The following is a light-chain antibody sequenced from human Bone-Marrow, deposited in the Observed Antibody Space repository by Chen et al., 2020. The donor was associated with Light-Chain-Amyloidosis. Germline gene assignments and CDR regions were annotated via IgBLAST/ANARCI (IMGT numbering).Light chain of an antibody. V-gene: IGLV3-25*03. CDR2: RDT. CDR3: QSADSSGTYEVI. CDR1: DLPTKY. Sequence: SYELTQQPSVSVSPGQTARITCSGDDLPTKYAYWYQQKPGQAPVLVIHRDTARPSGISERFSGSSSGTTATLTISGVEAEDEADYNWQSADSSGTYEVIFGGGTKLTVL. J-gene: IGLJ2*01.